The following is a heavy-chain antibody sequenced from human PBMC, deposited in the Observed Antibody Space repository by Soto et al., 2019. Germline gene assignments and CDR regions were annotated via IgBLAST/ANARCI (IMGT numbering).Heavy chain of an antibody. CDR1: GGSFSGYY. J-gene: IGHJ4*02. CDR2: INHSGCT. CDR3: ARGKHLLNDY. D-gene: IGHD2-21*01. Sequence: SETLSLTCAVYGGSFSGYYWSWIRQPPGKGLEWIGEINHSGCTNYNPSLKSRVTISVDTSKNQFSPKLSSVTAADTAVYYCARGKHLLNDYWGQGTLVTVSS. V-gene: IGHV4-34*01.